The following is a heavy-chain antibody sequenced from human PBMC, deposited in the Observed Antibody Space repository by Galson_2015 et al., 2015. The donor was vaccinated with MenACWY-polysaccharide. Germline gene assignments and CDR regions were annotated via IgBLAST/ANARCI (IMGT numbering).Heavy chain of an antibody. CDR2: ITGSGGSP. CDR1: GFTFSNYA. J-gene: IGHJ5*02. V-gene: IGHV3-23*01. D-gene: IGHD2-2*01. Sequence: SLRLSCAASGFTFSNYAMTWVRQAPGKGLEWVSSITGSGGSPYYADSVKGRFTISRDNSKNTLYLQTNSLRAEDTAVYYLTKTGCTTTSYTYNWFDPWGQGTLVTVSS. CDR3: TKTGCTTTSYTYNWFDP.